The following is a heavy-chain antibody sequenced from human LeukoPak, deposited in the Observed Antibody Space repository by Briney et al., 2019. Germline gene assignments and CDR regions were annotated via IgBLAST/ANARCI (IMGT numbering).Heavy chain of an antibody. CDR2: INHSGST. Sequence: SETLSLTCAVYGGSFSGYYWSWIRQPPGKGLEWIGEINHSGSTNYNPSLKSRVTISVDTSKNQFFLKLSSMTAADTAVYYCARGRKRRGIAVAGTSWFDPWGQGTLVTVSS. J-gene: IGHJ5*02. CDR3: ARGRKRRGIAVAGTSWFDP. V-gene: IGHV4-34*01. CDR1: GGSFSGYY. D-gene: IGHD6-19*01.